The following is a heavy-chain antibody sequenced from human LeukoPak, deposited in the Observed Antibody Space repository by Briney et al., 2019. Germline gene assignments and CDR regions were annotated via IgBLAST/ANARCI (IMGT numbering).Heavy chain of an antibody. J-gene: IGHJ6*02. CDR2: IYYSGST. Sequence: SETLSLTCTVSGGSINSYYWSWIRQPPGKGLEWIGYIYYSGSTEYNPSLKSRVTISVDTSKNQFSLKLSSVTAADTAVYYCARDRQQLVQNYYGMDVWGQGTTVTVSS. D-gene: IGHD6-13*01. CDR1: GGSINSYY. CDR3: ARDRQQLVQNYYGMDV. V-gene: IGHV4-59*12.